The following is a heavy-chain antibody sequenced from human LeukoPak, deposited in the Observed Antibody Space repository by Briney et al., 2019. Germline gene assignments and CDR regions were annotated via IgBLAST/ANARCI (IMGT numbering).Heavy chain of an antibody. Sequence: ASVKVSCKASGHTFTSYGISWVRQAPGQGLEWMGWISAYNGNTNYAQKLQGRVTMTTDTSTSTAYMELRSLRSDDTAVYYCARAWWGIAAAGNHFQHWGQGTLVTVSS. CDR3: ARAWWGIAAAGNHFQH. CDR2: ISAYNGNT. J-gene: IGHJ1*01. V-gene: IGHV1-18*01. CDR1: GHTFTSYG. D-gene: IGHD6-13*01.